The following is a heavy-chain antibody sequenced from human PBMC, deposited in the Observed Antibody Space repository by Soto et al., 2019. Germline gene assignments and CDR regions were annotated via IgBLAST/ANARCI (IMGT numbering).Heavy chain of an antibody. Sequence: SETLSLTCSVSGASINNFAYYWGWIRQPPGKGLEWIGTVYYTENTYYNPSLRRRAAISVDTAKNQFSLHLRSVTAADTAVYFCAQRERYYGYPGWFDPWGQGTMVTVSS. V-gene: IGHV4-39*01. CDR3: AQRERYYGYPGWFDP. CDR1: GASINNFAYY. D-gene: IGHD3-10*01. J-gene: IGHJ5*01. CDR2: VYYTENT.